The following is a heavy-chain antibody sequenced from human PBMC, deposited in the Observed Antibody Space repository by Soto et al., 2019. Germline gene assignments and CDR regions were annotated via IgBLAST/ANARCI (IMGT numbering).Heavy chain of an antibody. V-gene: IGHV3-7*01. D-gene: IGHD2-15*01. CDR2: IKQDGSEK. CDR3: ARAISDIVVVVPATHYYYYMDV. J-gene: IGHJ6*03. CDR1: GFTFSSYW. Sequence: GGSLRLSCAASGFTFSSYWMSWVRQAPGKGLEWVANIKQDGSEKHYVDSVKGRFTISRDNAKNSLYLQMNSLRAEDTAVYYWARAISDIVVVVPATHYYYYMDVWGKGTTVTVSS.